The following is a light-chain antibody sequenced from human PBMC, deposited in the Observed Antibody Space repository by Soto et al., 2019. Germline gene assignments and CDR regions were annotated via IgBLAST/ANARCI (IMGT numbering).Light chain of an antibody. Sequence: EIVLTQSPATLSLSPGEGATLSCRASQSISTYLAWYQQRPGQAPRLLIYGASTRATGIPARFSGSGSGTEFTLTISSLQSEDFAVYYCQHYNNWPPWTFGQGTKVDI. V-gene: IGKV3-15*01. CDR1: QSISTY. J-gene: IGKJ1*01. CDR3: QHYNNWPPWT. CDR2: GAS.